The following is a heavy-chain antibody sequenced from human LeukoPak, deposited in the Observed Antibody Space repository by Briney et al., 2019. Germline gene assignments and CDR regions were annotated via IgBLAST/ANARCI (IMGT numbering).Heavy chain of an antibody. V-gene: IGHV3-7*01. D-gene: IGHD2-15*01. CDR2: IKQDGSEK. CDR1: GFIFNNYW. J-gene: IGHJ3*02. Sequence: PGGSLRLSCAASGFIFNNYWMTWVRQAPGKGLAWVANIKQDGSEKYYVDSVKGRFTISRDNVKNLLSLQMSGLRGEDTAVYFCARVNPLLAPGAFDIWGQGTMVAVSS. CDR3: ARVNPLLAPGAFDI.